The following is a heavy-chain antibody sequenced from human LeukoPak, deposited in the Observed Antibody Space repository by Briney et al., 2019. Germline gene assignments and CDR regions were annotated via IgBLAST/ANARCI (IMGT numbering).Heavy chain of an antibody. V-gene: IGHV1-2*02. D-gene: IGHD1-26*01. CDR3: ARESSLSGSYSHFDY. CDR1: GYTFTGYY. CDR2: INTNSGGT. Sequence: ASVKVSCKASGYTFTGYYIRWVRQAPGQGLEWMGWINTNSGGTNYAQKFQGRVTMTRDTSISTAYMELSRLRSDDTAVYYCARESSLSGSYSHFDYWGQGTLVTVSS. J-gene: IGHJ4*02.